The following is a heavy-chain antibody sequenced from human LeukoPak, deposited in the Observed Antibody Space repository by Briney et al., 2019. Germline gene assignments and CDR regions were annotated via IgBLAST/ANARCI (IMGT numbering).Heavy chain of an antibody. D-gene: IGHD2-15*01. CDR1: GGSVSGYY. CDR3: ARIHRYCSGGACYVLDN. J-gene: IGHJ4*02. V-gene: IGHV4-59*02. Sequence: PSETLSLTCVVSGGSVSGYYWGWIRQPPGRGLEWIGYVYYSGSTNYNPSFKSRLTISVDTSRNQFSLQLSFVTAADTAVYYCARIHRYCSGGACYVLDNWGQGTLVAVSS. CDR2: VYYSGST.